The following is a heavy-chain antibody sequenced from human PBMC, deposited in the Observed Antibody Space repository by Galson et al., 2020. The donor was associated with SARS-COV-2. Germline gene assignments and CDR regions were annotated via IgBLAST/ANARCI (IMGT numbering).Heavy chain of an antibody. CDR1: GGSISSYY. CDR3: ARTPIVVVPAAPNHDAFDI. V-gene: IGHV4-59*01. Sequence: SETLSLTCPVSGGSISSYYWSWIRQLPGKGLEWIGYIYYSGSNNYNPSLKSRVTISVDTSKNQFSLKLSSVTAADTAVYYCARTPIVVVPAAPNHDAFDIWCQGTMVTVSS. CDR2: IYYSGSN. J-gene: IGHJ3*02. D-gene: IGHD2-2*01.